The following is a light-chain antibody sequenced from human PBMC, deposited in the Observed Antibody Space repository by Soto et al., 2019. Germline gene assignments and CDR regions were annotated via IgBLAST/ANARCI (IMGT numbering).Light chain of an antibody. CDR1: QSVAYTY. Sequence: EIVLTQSPGTLSLSPGQISTLSCRASQSVAYTYLDWYQQKPGKAPRLLIHGAFSRATGIPERFSGSGYGTDFTLTISSLEHEDFEVYYCQQRNNWPSTFGQGTRLEIK. J-gene: IGKJ5*01. CDR2: GAF. V-gene: IGKV3D-20*02. CDR3: QQRNNWPST.